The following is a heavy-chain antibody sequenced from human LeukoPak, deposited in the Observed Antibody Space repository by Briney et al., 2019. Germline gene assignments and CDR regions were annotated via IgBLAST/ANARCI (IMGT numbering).Heavy chain of an antibody. J-gene: IGHJ4*02. D-gene: IGHD6-13*01. CDR3: ASGSSPRDY. CDR1: GFSFSNYE. CDR2: ISSSGSSM. V-gene: IGHV3-48*03. Sequence: PGGSLRLSCAASGFSFSNYEMNWVRQAPGKGLEWLSFISSSGSSMYYADSVKGRFTISRDNAKNSLYLQMNSLRAEDTAVYYCASGSSPRDYWGQGTLVTVSS.